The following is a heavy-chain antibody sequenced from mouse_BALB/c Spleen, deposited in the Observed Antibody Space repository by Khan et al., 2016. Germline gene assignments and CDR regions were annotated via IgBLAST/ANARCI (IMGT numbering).Heavy chain of an antibody. J-gene: IGHJ3*01. Sequence: QVQLQQSAAELARPGASVKMSCKASGYTFPWYTMPWVRQRPGQGLEWIGKVNPNSGFTEYNQKFKDRTTLTADKSSSTVYMLLSSLTSEDSAVYYGAREQTYCFVPYWGQGTLVSVSA. CDR1: GYTFPWYT. D-gene: IGHD1-1*01. CDR2: VNPNSGFT. V-gene: IGHV1-4*02. CDR3: AREQTYCFVPY.